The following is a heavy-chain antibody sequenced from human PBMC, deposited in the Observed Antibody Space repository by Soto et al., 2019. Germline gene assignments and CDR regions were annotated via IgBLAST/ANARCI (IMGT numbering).Heavy chain of an antibody. V-gene: IGHV4-31*03. Sequence: SETLSLTCTVSGGSISSDDYYWSWIRQHPGKGLEWIGYIYYSGSTYYNPSLKSRVTISVDTSKNQFSLKLSSVTAADTAVYYCARTMVRGPPFDPWGQVTLVTSPQ. CDR1: GGSISSDDYY. J-gene: IGHJ5*02. CDR3: ARTMVRGPPFDP. D-gene: IGHD3-10*01. CDR2: IYYSGST.